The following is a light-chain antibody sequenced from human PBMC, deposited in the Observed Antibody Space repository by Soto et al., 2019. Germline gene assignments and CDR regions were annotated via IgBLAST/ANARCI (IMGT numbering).Light chain of an antibody. V-gene: IGKV3-15*01. CDR3: QQYKSWPPLT. CDR1: QSISDN. J-gene: IGKJ4*01. Sequence: DIVMTQSPAILSVSLGERATLSCLASQSISDNLAWYQQRSGQAPMLLIYGASTRATGVPARFSGSGSGTEFTLTISSLQSDDFAIYYCQQYKSWPPLTFGGGTKVE. CDR2: GAS.